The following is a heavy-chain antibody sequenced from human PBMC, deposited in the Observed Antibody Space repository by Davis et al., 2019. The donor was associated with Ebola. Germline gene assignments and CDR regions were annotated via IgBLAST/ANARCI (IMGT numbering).Heavy chain of an antibody. V-gene: IGHV5-51*01. D-gene: IGHD3-10*01. CDR3: ARSGRYYYGSGNPMDV. J-gene: IGHJ6*04. CDR2: IYPGDSDT. CDR1: GYSFTGYW. Sequence: GESLKISCKGSGYSFTGYWIGWVRQMPGKGLEWMGIIYPGDSDTRYSPSFQGQVTIPADKSISTAYLQWSSLKASDTAMYYCARSGRYYYGSGNPMDVWGKGTTVTVSS.